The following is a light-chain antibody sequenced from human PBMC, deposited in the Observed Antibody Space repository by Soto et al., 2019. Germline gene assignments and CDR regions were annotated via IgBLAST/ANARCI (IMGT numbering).Light chain of an antibody. V-gene: IGKV3-20*01. CDR2: GAS. Sequence: EIVLTQSPGTLSLSPGERATLSCRASQSVSSSYLAWYQQKPGQTPRLLIYGASSRATGIPDRFSGSGSGTDFTLTISRLEPEDFAVYYCHLYGNSPPFTFGPGTKVDI. CDR3: HLYGNSPPFT. J-gene: IGKJ3*01. CDR1: QSVSSSY.